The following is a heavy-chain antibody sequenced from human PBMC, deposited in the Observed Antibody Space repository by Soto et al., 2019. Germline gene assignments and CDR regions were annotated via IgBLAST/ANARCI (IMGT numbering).Heavy chain of an antibody. Sequence: QITLKESGPTLVKPTQTLTLTCTFSGFSLSTSGVGVGWIRQPPGKALEWLALIYWDDDKRYSPSLKSRLTTTKDTSKKQVVLTATNRDPVHTATYFCAEGAAGAFDYGGQGTLVTVSS. CDR1: GFSLSTSGVG. J-gene: IGHJ4*02. CDR3: AEGAAGAFDY. CDR2: IYWDDDK. V-gene: IGHV2-5*02. D-gene: IGHD6-13*01.